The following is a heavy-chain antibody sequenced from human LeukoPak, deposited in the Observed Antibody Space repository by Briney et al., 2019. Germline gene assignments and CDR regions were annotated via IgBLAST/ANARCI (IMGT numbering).Heavy chain of an antibody. CDR1: GGTFSSYA. J-gene: IGHJ4*02. D-gene: IGHD1-7*01. Sequence: SVKVSCKASGGTFSSYAIGWVRQAPGQGLEWMGGIIPIFGTANYAQKFQGRVTITTDESTSTAYMELSSLRSEDTAVYYCARGGYNWNSYYFDYWGQGTLVTVSS. V-gene: IGHV1-69*05. CDR2: IIPIFGTA. CDR3: ARGGYNWNSYYFDY.